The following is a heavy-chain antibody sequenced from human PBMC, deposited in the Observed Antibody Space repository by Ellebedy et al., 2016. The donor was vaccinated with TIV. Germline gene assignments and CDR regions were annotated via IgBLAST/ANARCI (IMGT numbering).Heavy chain of an antibody. D-gene: IGHD1-1*01. V-gene: IGHV3-7*03. CDR2: IKQDGTEK. J-gene: IGHJ4*02. Sequence: PGGSLRLSCVASGFAFNTYWTSWVRQAPGKGLEWVANIKQDGTEKHYVDSVKGRFTISRDNAKNSLYLQMNSLRAEDTAVYYCATCSPMQMWNPVLGYWGQGTLVTVSA. CDR3: ATCSPMQMWNPVLGY. CDR1: GFAFNTYW.